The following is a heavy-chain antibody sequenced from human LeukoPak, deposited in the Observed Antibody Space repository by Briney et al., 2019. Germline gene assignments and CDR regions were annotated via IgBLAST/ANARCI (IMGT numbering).Heavy chain of an antibody. CDR3: ARVDMLTGYYFFDY. D-gene: IGHD3-9*01. V-gene: IGHV1-18*01. Sequence: ASVKVTCKASGYTFTRYGVSWVGQAPGQGLEWMGWIRGDNGNTNYAQNFQGRVTMTTDTPSSTAYMEVRSLRSDDTAVYYCARVDMLTGYYFFDYWGQGTLVTVSS. J-gene: IGHJ4*02. CDR2: IRGDNGNT. CDR1: GYTFTRYG.